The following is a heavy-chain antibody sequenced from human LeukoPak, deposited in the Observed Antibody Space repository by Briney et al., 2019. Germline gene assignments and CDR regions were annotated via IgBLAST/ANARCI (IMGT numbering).Heavy chain of an antibody. Sequence: GESLKISCKGSGYSFTSYWIGWVRQMPGKGLEWMGIIYPGDSDTRYSPSFQGQVTITADKSISTAYLQWSSLKASDTAMYYCARVPPYYSSSWYYIDYWGQGTLVTVSS. CDR3: ARVPPYYSSSWYYIDY. V-gene: IGHV5-51*01. CDR2: IYPGDSDT. CDR1: GYSFTSYW. D-gene: IGHD6-13*01. J-gene: IGHJ4*02.